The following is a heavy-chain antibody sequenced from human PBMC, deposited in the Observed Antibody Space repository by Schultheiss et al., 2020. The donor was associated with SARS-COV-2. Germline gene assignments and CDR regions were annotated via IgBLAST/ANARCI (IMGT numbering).Heavy chain of an antibody. V-gene: IGHV4-61*02. J-gene: IGHJ4*02. Sequence: SETLSLTCTVSGGSISSGTDYWSWVRQPAGKGLEWIGRIYTLGTTNYNPSLKSRVTMSVDTSKSQISLRLSSVTAADTAVYYCARTQEMATSIDYWGQGTLVTVSS. CDR3: ARTQEMATSIDY. CDR2: IYTLGTT. D-gene: IGHD5-24*01. CDR1: GGSISSGTDY.